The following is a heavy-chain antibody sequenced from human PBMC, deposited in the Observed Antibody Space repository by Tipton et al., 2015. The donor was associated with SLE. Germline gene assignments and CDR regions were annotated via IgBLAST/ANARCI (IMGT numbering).Heavy chain of an antibody. V-gene: IGHV4-31*03. CDR2: IFSSGTT. D-gene: IGHD3-10*02. J-gene: IGHJ3*02. Sequence: TLSLTCTVSGGSISSGGYYWSWIRRPPGEGLEWVAYIFSSGTTFYNPTLKGRVAVSLDMSKNRFSLKLNSVTAADTAVYYCARLADYPSMFAPSDRFDIWGQGTVVTVSS. CDR3: ARLADYPSMFAPSDRFDI. CDR1: GGSISSGGYY.